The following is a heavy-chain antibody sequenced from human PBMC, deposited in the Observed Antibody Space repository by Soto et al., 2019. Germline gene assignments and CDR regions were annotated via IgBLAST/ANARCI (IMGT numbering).Heavy chain of an antibody. CDR2: IYSGGST. D-gene: IGHD6-13*01. CDR1: GFTVSSNY. CDR3: ARHSSSWYGGAFDI. Sequence: EVPLVESGGGLIQPGGSLRLSCAASGFTVSSNYMSWVRQAPGKGLEWVSVIYSGGSTYYADSVKGRFTISRDNSKNTLYLQMNSLRAEDTAVYYCARHSSSWYGGAFDIWGQGTMVTVSS. V-gene: IGHV3-53*01. J-gene: IGHJ3*02.